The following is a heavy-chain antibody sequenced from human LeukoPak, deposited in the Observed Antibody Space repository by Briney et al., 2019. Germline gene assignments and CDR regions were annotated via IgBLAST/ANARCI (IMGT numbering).Heavy chain of an antibody. CDR2: IYPGDSDT. D-gene: IGHD3-22*01. Sequence: GESLKISCKGSGYSFTTYWIGWVRQMPGKGLEWMGIIYPGDSDTRYSPSFQGQVIISADKSISTAYLQWSSLKASDTAMYYCARSGIVVHGSLDYWGQGTLVTVSS. V-gene: IGHV5-51*01. CDR1: GYSFTTYW. J-gene: IGHJ4*02. CDR3: ARSGIVVHGSLDY.